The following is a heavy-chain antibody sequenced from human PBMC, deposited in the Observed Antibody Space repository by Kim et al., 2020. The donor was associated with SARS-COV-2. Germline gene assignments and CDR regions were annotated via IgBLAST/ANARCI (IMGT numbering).Heavy chain of an antibody. CDR2: IKQDGNQK. J-gene: IGHJ3*02. Sequence: GGSLRLSCAASGFTFSSYWMTWVRQAPGKGLEWVANIKQDGNQKYYVDSVKGRFTISRDNAKNSLYLQMNSLRAEDTAVYYCARAGDLYSSGKGAFDIWGQGTMVTVSS. V-gene: IGHV3-7*01. D-gene: IGHD6-19*01. CDR3: ARAGDLYSSGKGAFDI. CDR1: GFTFSSYW.